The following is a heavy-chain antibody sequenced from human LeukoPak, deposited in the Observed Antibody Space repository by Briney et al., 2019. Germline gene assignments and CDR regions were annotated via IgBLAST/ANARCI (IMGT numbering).Heavy chain of an antibody. CDR3: AKGPSYDFWSAYYIL. CDR2: IRWKSGSI. D-gene: IGHD3-3*01. J-gene: IGHJ4*02. Sequence: GRSLRLSCAASGFTFGDYAMHWVRQAPGKGLEWVSGIRWKSGSIGYADSVKGRLTISIDNAKNSMYLQMNSLRAEDTALYYCAKGPSYDFWSAYYILWGQGTLVTVSS. CDR1: GFTFGDYA. V-gene: IGHV3-9*01.